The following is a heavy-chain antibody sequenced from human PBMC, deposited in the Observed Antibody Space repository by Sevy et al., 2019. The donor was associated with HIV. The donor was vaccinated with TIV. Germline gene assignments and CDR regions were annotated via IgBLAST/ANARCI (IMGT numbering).Heavy chain of an antibody. CDR2: ISWNSGSI. CDR3: AKAGASGWSAFDI. V-gene: IGHV3-9*01. J-gene: IGHJ3*02. Sequence: GGSLRLSCAASGFTFDDYAMHWVRQAPGKGLEWVSGISWNSGSIGYADSVKGRFTISRDNAKNSLYLQMNSLRAEVTALYYCAKAGASGWSAFDIWGQGTMVTVSS. D-gene: IGHD6-19*01. CDR1: GFTFDDYA.